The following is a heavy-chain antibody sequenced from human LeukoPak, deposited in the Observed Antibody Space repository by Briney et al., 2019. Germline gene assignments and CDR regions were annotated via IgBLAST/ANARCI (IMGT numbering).Heavy chain of an antibody. CDR2: IYRSRST. J-gene: IGHJ4*02. CDR1: GYSFSSHYF. D-gene: IGHD3/OR15-3a*01. V-gene: IGHV4-38-2*02. Sequence: PSETLSLTCTVSGYSFSSHYFWGWLRPPPGKGLGMIGTIYRSRSTYYSPSLKRRVTLSVDPSKNAFSLQLHSVTAADTAVYFWAGGIVGSRDFYCRYYFDYWGQGTLVTVSS. CDR3: AGGIVGSRDFYCRYYFDY.